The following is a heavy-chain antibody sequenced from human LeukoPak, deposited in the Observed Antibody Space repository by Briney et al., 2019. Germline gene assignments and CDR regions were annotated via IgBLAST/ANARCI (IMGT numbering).Heavy chain of an antibody. CDR2: IYYSGST. V-gene: IGHV4-30-2*01. CDR3: ARGYSYGYDY. CDR1: GGSISSGGYS. D-gene: IGHD5-18*01. Sequence: PSQTLSLTCAVSGGSISSGGYSWSWIRQPPGKGLEWIGYIYYSGSTYYNPSLKSRVTISVDRSKNQFSLKLSSVTAADTAVYYCARGYSYGYDYWGQGTLVTVSS. J-gene: IGHJ4*02.